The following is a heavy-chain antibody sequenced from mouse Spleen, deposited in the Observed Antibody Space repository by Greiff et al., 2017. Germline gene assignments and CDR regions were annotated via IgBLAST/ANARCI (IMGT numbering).Heavy chain of an antibody. CDR2: IHPNSGST. J-gene: IGHJ3*01. CDR1: GYTFTSYW. CDR3: ARCYGYSSWFAY. V-gene: IGHV1-64*01. D-gene: IGHD2-2*01. Sequence: VQLQQPGAELVKPGASVKLSCKASGYTFTSYWMHWVKQRPGQGLEWIGMIHPNSGSTNYNEKFKSKATLTVDKSSSTAYMQLSSLTSEDSAVYYCARCYGYSSWFAYWGQGTLVTVSA.